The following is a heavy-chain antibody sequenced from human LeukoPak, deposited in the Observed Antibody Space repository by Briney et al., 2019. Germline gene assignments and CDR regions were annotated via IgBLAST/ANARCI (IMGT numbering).Heavy chain of an antibody. CDR1: GDSVSSSSSA. V-gene: IGHV6-1*01. Sequence: SQTLSLTCAISGDSVSSSSSAWNWARQSPSRGLGWLGRTYYRSKWYNDYAESVKSRIAINPDTSKNQFSLHLNAVTPEDKAVYCCVRGGHFDYWGQGTLVTVSS. J-gene: IGHJ4*02. CDR2: TYYRSKWYN. CDR3: VRGGHFDY. D-gene: IGHD3-16*01.